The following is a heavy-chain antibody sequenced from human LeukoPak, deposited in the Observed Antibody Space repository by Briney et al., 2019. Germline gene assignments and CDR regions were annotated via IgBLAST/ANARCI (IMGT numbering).Heavy chain of an antibody. CDR2: ISWNSGSI. Sequence: PGGSLRLSCAASGFTFDDYAMHWVRQAPGKGLEWVSGISWNSGSIGYADSVKGRFTISRDNAKNSLYLQMNSLRAEDTALYYCAATPHYDILTGYMDVWGKGTTVTISS. V-gene: IGHV3-9*01. CDR1: GFTFDDYA. CDR3: AATPHYDILTGYMDV. J-gene: IGHJ6*03. D-gene: IGHD3-9*01.